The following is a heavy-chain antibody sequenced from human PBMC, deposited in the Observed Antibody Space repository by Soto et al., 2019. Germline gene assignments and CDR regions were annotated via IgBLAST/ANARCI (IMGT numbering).Heavy chain of an antibody. CDR2: IYYSGST. V-gene: IGHV4-39*02. Sequence: SETLSLTCTVSGGSISSSSYYWGWIRQPPGKGLEWIGSIYYSGSTYYNLSLKSRVTISVDTSKNQFSLKLSSVTAADTAVYFCARDGNYVDTAMVFDYWGQGTLVTVSS. CDR1: GGSISSSSYY. J-gene: IGHJ4*02. CDR3: ARDGNYVDTAMVFDY. D-gene: IGHD5-18*01.